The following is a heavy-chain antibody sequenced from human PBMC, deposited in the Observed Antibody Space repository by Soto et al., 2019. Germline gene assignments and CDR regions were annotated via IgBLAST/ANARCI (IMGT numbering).Heavy chain of an antibody. CDR2: IKPSGGST. Sequence: ASVKVSCKASGYTFTSYYMHWVRQAPGQGLEWMGIIKPSGGSTSYAQKFQGRVTMTRDTSTSTVYMELSSLRSEDTAVYYCARVGAEIAAANDAFDIWGQGTMVTVSS. CDR1: GYTFTSYY. D-gene: IGHD6-13*01. J-gene: IGHJ3*02. CDR3: ARVGAEIAAANDAFDI. V-gene: IGHV1-46*03.